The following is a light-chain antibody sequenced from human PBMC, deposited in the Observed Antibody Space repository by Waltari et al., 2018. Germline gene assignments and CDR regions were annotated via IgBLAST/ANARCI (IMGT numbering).Light chain of an antibody. CDR1: SGHSSTV. CDR2: VNSDGSH. V-gene: IGLV4-69*01. Sequence: QLVLTQSPSASASLGASVKPTCTLSSGHSSTVVAWLQQQPEKGPRYLRKVNSDGSHSQGDGIPDRVSGTSSGAERYLTISNLQSEDEADYYCQSGGHGTWVFGGGTKLTVL. J-gene: IGLJ3*02. CDR3: QSGGHGTWV.